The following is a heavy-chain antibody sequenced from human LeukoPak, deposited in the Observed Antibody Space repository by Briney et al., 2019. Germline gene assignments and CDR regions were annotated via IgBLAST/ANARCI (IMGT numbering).Heavy chain of an antibody. CDR2: IKQDGSEK. CDR1: GFTFSSYW. Sequence: PGGSLRLSCAASGFTFSSYWMSWVRQAPGKGLEWVANIKQDGSEKYYVDSVTGRFTISRDNAKNSLYLQMNSLRAEDTAVYYCAKELPTGTDYFDYWGQGTLVTVSS. CDR3: AKELPTGTDYFDY. D-gene: IGHD3-10*01. J-gene: IGHJ4*02. V-gene: IGHV3-7*01.